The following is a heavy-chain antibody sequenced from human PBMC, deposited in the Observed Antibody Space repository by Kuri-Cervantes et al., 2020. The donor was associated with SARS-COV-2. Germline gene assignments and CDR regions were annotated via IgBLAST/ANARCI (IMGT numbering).Heavy chain of an antibody. D-gene: IGHD6-13*01. CDR1: GGSISSYY. CDR3: ARGTNIAAAGTLDY. CDR2: IYYSGST. V-gene: IGHV4-59*01. J-gene: IGHJ4*02. Sequence: SETLSLTCTVSGGSISSYYWSWIRQPPGKGLEWIGYIYYSGSTNYNPSLKSRVTISVDTSKNQFSLKLSPVTAADTAVYYCARGTNIAAAGTLDYWGQGTLVTVSS.